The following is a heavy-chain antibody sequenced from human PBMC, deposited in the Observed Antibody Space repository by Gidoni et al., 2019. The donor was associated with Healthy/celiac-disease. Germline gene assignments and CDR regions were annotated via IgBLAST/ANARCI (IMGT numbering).Heavy chain of an antibody. Sequence: QVQLQQSGPGLVKPSQTLSLTCAISGDSVASNSAAWNWIRQSPSRGLEWLGRTYYRSKWYNDYAVSVKSRITINPDTSKNQFSLQLNSVTPEDTAVYYCATSGTYYDFWSGYPAAFDIWGQGTMVTVSS. J-gene: IGHJ3*02. CDR2: TYYRSKWYN. CDR3: ATSGTYYDFWSGYPAAFDI. V-gene: IGHV6-1*01. D-gene: IGHD3-3*01. CDR1: GDSVASNSAA.